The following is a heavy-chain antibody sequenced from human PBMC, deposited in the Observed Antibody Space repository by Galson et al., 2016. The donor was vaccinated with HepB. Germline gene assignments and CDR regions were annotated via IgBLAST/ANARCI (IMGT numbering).Heavy chain of an antibody. J-gene: IGHJ3*02. CDR2: INHSGTT. CDR3: ARVSGNAFDI. CDR1: GGSISSGGYY. Sequence: TLSLTCTVSGGSISSGGYYWSWIRQHPGKGLEWIGYINHSGTTYYNPSLSSRAAISVDTSKNQFSLEVSSVTAADTAVYYCARVSGNAFDIWGHGTMVTVSS. V-gene: IGHV4-31*03.